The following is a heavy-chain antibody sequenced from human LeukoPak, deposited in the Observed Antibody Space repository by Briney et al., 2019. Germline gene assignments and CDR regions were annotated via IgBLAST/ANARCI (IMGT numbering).Heavy chain of an antibody. V-gene: IGHV3-64*02. CDR2: ISSNEGKK. D-gene: IGHD2-8*02. CDR3: ARSYCTVNSCYQSFGY. CDR1: GFSFSTHG. J-gene: IGHJ4*02. Sequence: PGGSLRLSCAASGFSFSTHGIHWVRQAPGMGLEYVSAISSNEGKKFYADSVKGSFTISRDNYNNTVYLKEDSLRAEDTSVYYCARSYCTVNSCYQSFGYWAQGTLVSVSS.